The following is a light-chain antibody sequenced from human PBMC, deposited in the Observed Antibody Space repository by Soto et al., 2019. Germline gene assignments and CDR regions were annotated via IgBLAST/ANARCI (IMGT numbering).Light chain of an antibody. CDR2: GAS. Sequence: EIVMTQSPATLSVSPGERASLSCRASQRVNTNIAWYQQKPGQAPRLLMYGASTRATGTPARFSGGGSGTEFTLTISSLQSEDFAVYYCQQYTDWPLTFGQATRVEIK. CDR1: QRVNTN. CDR3: QQYTDWPLT. J-gene: IGKJ1*01. V-gene: IGKV3-15*01.